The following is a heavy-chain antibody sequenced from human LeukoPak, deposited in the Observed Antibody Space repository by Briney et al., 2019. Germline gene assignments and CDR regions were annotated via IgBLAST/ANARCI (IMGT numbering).Heavy chain of an antibody. CDR3: VTLGYCSSTSCYANWFDP. V-gene: IGHV4-39*01. D-gene: IGHD2-2*01. CDR2: IYYSGST. Sequence: SETLSLTCTVSGGSISSSSYYWGWIRQPPGKGLEWIGSIYYSGSTYYNPSLKSRVTISVDTSKNQFSLKLSSVTAADTAVYYGVTLGYCSSTSCYANWFDPWGQGTLVTVSS. J-gene: IGHJ5*02. CDR1: GGSISSSSYY.